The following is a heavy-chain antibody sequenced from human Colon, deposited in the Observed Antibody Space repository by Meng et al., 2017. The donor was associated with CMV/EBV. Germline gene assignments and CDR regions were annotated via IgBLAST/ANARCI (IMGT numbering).Heavy chain of an antibody. V-gene: IGHV3-7*01. D-gene: IGHD3-3*01. CDR2: IQQDGGMT. CDR1: GLSFSSFW. Sequence: GGFLRLSCAASGLSFSSFWMSWVRQTPGKGLEWVASIQQDGGMTYYVDSVKGRFTISRDNAKNSLSLQMNSLRAEDTAVYYCVRTAVFEGIVHDAFDIWGQGTMVTVSS. CDR3: VRTAVFEGIVHDAFDI. J-gene: IGHJ3*02.